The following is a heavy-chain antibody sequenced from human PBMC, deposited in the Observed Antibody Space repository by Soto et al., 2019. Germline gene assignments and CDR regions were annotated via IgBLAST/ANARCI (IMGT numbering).Heavy chain of an antibody. CDR2: IIPIFGTA. CDR3: ARVIVRTSYSDTSGYYFKY. V-gene: IGHV1-69*13. D-gene: IGHD3-22*01. J-gene: IGHJ4*02. CDR1: GGTFSSYA. Sequence: SVKVSCKASGGTFSSYAISWVRQAPGQGLEWMGGIIPIFGTANYAQKFQGRVTITADESTSTAYMELSSLRSEDTAVYYCARVIVRTSYSDTSGYYFKYWGQGTLVTVSS.